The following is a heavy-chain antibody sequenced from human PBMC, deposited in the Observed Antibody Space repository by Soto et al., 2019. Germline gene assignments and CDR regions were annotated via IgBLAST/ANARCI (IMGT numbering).Heavy chain of an antibody. D-gene: IGHD2-15*01. J-gene: IGHJ6*02. CDR2: INQDGSER. Sequence: PGRSLRLSCVASGFTFTNYWMTWVRQAPGKGLEWVASINQDGSERTHVDSVKGRFTVSRDNAKNSLYLEMNRLRAEDTAVYYCARGDIVVVVAAGGMDVWGQGTTVTVSS. CDR1: GFTFTNYW. V-gene: IGHV3-7*01. CDR3: ARGDIVVVVAAGGMDV.